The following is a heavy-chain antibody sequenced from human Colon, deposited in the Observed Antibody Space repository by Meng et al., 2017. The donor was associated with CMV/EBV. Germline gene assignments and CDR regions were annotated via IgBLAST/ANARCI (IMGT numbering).Heavy chain of an antibody. V-gene: IGHV1-69*04. Sequence: SVKVSCKASGGTFNTYSINWVRQAPGQGLEWMGRIIPILGIANYAQKFQGRVTITADKSTSTAYMELSSLRSEDTAVYYCARDTSTVTTIGSNWFDPWGQGTLVTVSS. J-gene: IGHJ5*02. CDR1: GGTFNTYS. D-gene: IGHD4-11*01. CDR2: IIPILGIA. CDR3: ARDTSTVTTIGSNWFDP.